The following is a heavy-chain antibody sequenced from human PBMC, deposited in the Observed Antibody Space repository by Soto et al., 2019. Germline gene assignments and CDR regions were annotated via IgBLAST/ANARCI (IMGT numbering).Heavy chain of an antibody. CDR1: GFNFNNYA. CDR2: ISSSGGTT. D-gene: IGHD4-17*01. Sequence: PGGSLRLSCATSGFNFNNYAMSWVRQAPGEGLEWVSFISSSGGTTYYADSVKGRFTISRDNSRNTVFLQMNSLGAEDTAVYYFATLMAVTSPGWGRASEYWGQGTRVTVSS. J-gene: IGHJ4*02. V-gene: IGHV3-23*01. CDR3: ATLMAVTSPGWGRASEY.